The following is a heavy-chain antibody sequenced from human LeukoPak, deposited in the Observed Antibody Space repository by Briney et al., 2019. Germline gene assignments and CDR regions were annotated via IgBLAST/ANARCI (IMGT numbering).Heavy chain of an antibody. Sequence: GGSLRLSCAASGFTFSNYEMNWVRQAPGKGLEWVSYISSSGSTIYYADSVKGRFTISRDNAKNSLYLQMNSLRAEDTAVYYCASGVGYSDYGGYWGQGTLVTVSS. J-gene: IGHJ4*02. CDR2: ISSSGSTI. CDR1: GFTFSNYE. V-gene: IGHV3-48*03. CDR3: ASGVGYSDYGGY. D-gene: IGHD2-8*01.